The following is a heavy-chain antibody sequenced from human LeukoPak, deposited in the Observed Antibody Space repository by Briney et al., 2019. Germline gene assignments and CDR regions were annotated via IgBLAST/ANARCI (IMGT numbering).Heavy chain of an antibody. D-gene: IGHD5-12*01. J-gene: IGHJ4*02. V-gene: IGHV3-23*01. Sequence: GGSLRLSCAASGFTFSSYAMSWVRQAPGKGLEWVSVISGSGGATYYADSVKGRFTISRDNSKNTLYLQMNSLRAEDTAVYYCAEDGVATITFDSWGQGTLVTVSS. CDR1: GFTFSSYA. CDR2: ISGSGGAT. CDR3: AEDGVATITFDS.